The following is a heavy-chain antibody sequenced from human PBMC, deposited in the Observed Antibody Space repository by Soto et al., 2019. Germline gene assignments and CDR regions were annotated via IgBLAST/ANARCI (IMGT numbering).Heavy chain of an antibody. D-gene: IGHD2-15*01. J-gene: IGHJ6*02. CDR1: GASISSSSYF. CDR3: ARQAGRGRFYYGMDV. Sequence: SLTCSVTGASISSSSYFWGWIRQPPGKGLEWIANIFYSGTTYYNPSLKSRITISVDTSKNQFSLKLSSVTAADTAIYYCARQAGRGRFYYGMDVWGQGTTVTVYS. CDR2: IFYSGTT. V-gene: IGHV4-39*01.